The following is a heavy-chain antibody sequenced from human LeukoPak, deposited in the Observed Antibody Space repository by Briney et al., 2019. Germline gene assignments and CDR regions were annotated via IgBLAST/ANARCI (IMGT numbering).Heavy chain of an antibody. CDR3: AKSWDREQWLVHKG. D-gene: IGHD6-19*01. CDR2: ISGSGGST. J-gene: IGHJ4*02. CDR1: GLTFSSYA. V-gene: IGHV3-23*01. Sequence: GSLRLSCAASGLTFSSYAMSWVRQAPGKGLEWVSAISGSGGSTYYADSVKGRFTISRDNSKNTLYLQMNSLRAEDTAVYYCAKSWDREQWLVHKGWGQGTLVTVSS.